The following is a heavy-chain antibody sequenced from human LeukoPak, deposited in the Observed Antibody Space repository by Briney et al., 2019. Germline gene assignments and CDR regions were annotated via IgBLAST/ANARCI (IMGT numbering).Heavy chain of an antibody. CDR2: IKQDGSEK. D-gene: IGHD1-26*01. J-gene: IGHJ6*02. V-gene: IGHV3-7*01. Sequence: GGSLRLSCAASGFTFSSYGMHWVRQAPGKGLEWVANIKQDGSEKYYVDSVKGRFTISRDNAKNSLYLQMNSLRAEDTAVYYCARAPTYYYGMDVWGQGTTVTVSS. CDR1: GFTFSSYG. CDR3: ARAPTYYYGMDV.